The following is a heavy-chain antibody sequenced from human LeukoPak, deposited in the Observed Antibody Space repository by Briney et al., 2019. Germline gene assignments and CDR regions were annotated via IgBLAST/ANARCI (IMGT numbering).Heavy chain of an antibody. CDR3: ARAGWDWNYDY. V-gene: IGHV1-46*01. CDR2: ISPSGGST. CDR1: GYTFITYY. D-gene: IGHD1-7*01. J-gene: IGHJ4*02. Sequence: ASVKVSCKASGYTFITYYIHWVRQAPGQGLEWMGIISPSGGSTTYAQKFQGRVTMTGDTSTSTVYMELSSLRSEDTAVYYCARAGWDWNYDYWGQGTLVTVSS.